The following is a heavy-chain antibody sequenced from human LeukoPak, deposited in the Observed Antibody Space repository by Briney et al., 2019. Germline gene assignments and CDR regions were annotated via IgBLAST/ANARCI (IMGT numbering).Heavy chain of an antibody. CDR1: GGSISSGSYY. D-gene: IGHD2-2*02. Sequence: SETLSLTCTVSGGSISSGSYYWSWIRQPAGKELEWIGRIYTSGSTNYNPSLKSRVTISVDTSKNQFSLKLSSVTAADTAVYYCARDAGYCSSTSCYTEDAFDIWGQGTMVTVSS. CDR2: IYTSGST. J-gene: IGHJ3*02. CDR3: ARDAGYCSSTSCYTEDAFDI. V-gene: IGHV4-61*02.